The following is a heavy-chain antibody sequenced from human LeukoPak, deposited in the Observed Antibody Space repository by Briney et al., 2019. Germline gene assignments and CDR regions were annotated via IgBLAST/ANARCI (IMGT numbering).Heavy chain of an antibody. CDR1: GGSFSAYY. CDR3: ARVFYRRYGQRGRGDFDY. CDR2: INHSGST. D-gene: IGHD3-10*01. V-gene: IGHV4-34*01. J-gene: IGHJ4*02. Sequence: SETLSLTCAVSGGSFSAYYWSWIRQPPGKGLEWIGEINHSGSTNYNPSLKSRVTMSVDTSKNQFSLNLSSVTAEDTAVYYCARVFYRRYGQRGRGDFDYWGQGTLVTVSS.